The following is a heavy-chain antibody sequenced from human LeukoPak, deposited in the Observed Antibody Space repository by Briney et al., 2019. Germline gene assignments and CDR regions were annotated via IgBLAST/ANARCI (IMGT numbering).Heavy chain of an antibody. Sequence: SETLSLTCTVSGGSISSSYYWGWIRQPPGKGLEWIGSIYYSGSTYYNPSLKSRVTISVDTSKNQFSLKLSSVTAADTAVYYCARHPADIVVVVAAIPWFDPWGQGTLVTVSS. D-gene: IGHD2-15*01. CDR3: ARHPADIVVVVAAIPWFDP. CDR2: IYYSGST. J-gene: IGHJ5*02. V-gene: IGHV4-39*01. CDR1: GGSISSSYY.